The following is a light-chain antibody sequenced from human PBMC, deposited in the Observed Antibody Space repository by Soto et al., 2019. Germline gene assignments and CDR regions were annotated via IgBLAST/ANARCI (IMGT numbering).Light chain of an antibody. CDR2: AAS. Sequence: DIQMTQSPSSVSASVGDRVIITCRASQGNSRYFAWYQQKRGKAPNLLIYAASSLESGVPSRFNGSGSVTDFNLTISSLQPDDSATYYCQQTNILLFTFGPGTKVAIK. V-gene: IGKV1-12*01. CDR3: QQTNILLFT. CDR1: QGNSRY. J-gene: IGKJ3*01.